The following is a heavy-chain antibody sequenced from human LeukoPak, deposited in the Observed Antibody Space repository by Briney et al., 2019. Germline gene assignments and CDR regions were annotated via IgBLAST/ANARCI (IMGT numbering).Heavy chain of an antibody. CDR3: ARGVGYCSSTSCYHYYYYYYMDV. V-gene: IGHV4-59*01. Sequence: SETLSLTCTVSGGSISSYYWSWIRQPPGKVLEWIGYIYYSGSTNYNPSLKSRVTISVDTSKNQFSLKLSSVTAADTAVYYCARGVGYCSSTSCYHYYYYYYMDVWGKGTTVTVSS. CDR2: IYYSGST. D-gene: IGHD2-2*01. J-gene: IGHJ6*03. CDR1: GGSISSYY.